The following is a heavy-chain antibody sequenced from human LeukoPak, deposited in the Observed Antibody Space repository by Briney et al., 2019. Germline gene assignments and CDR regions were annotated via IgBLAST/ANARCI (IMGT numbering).Heavy chain of an antibody. CDR1: GFTFGDYA. Sequence: PGGSLRLSCTASGFTFGDYAMSWVRQAPGKGLEWVSVIYSGGSTYYADSVKGRFTISRDNSKNTLYLQMNSLRAEDTAVYYCARGLYDSSGYYYGWIDYWGQGTLVTVSS. D-gene: IGHD3-22*01. CDR2: IYSGGST. CDR3: ARGLYDSSGYYYGWIDY. V-gene: IGHV3-53*01. J-gene: IGHJ4*02.